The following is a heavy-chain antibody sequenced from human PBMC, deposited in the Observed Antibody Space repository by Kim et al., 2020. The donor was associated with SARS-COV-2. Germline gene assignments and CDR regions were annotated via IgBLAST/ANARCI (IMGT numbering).Heavy chain of an antibody. D-gene: IGHD3-3*01. V-gene: IGHV3-23*01. CDR3: AKDPFYDFWSGYYFDY. J-gene: IGHJ4*02. Sequence: ESVKGRFTSARDNSKNTLYLQMNSLRAEDTAVYYCAKDPFYDFWSGYYFDYWGQGTLVTVSS.